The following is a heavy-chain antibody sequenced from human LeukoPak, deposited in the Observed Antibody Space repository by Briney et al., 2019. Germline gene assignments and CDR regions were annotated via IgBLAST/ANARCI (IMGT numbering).Heavy chain of an antibody. J-gene: IGHJ4*02. CDR2: ITSSSNYI. D-gene: IGHD2-2*01. CDR3: ANHLACGSTSCPPFDD. Sequence: GGSLRLSCAASGFTFSTYSVNWVRQAPGKGLEWVSSITSSSNYIFYADSVKGRFIISRDNAKNSLYLQMNSLRAEDTAAYYCANHLACGSTSCPPFDDWGQGTLVTVSS. V-gene: IGHV3-21*01. CDR1: GFTFSTYS.